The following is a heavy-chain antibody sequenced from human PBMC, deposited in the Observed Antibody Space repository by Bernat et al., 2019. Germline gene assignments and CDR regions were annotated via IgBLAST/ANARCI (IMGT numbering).Heavy chain of an antibody. CDR1: GFTVSSNY. J-gene: IGHJ6*02. D-gene: IGHD4-17*01. V-gene: IGHV3-66*01. CDR2: IYSGGST. Sequence: EVQLVESGGGLVQPGGSLRLSCAASGFTVSSNYMSWVRQAPGKGLEWVSVIYSGGSTYYADSVKGRFTISRDNSKNTLYLQMNSLRAEDTAVYYCARDTVTNYDMDVWGQGTTVTVSS. CDR3: ARDTVTNYDMDV.